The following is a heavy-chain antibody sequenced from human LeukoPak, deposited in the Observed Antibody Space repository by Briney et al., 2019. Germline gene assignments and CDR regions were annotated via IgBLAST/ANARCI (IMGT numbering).Heavy chain of an antibody. CDR1: GGSISSSSYY. Sequence: PSETLSLTCTVSGGSISSSSYYWGWIRQPPGKGLEWIGSIYYSGSTNYNPSLKSRVTISVDTSKNQFSLKLSSVTAADTAVYYCARAPGYCSSTSCRSPLDYWGQGTLVTVSS. V-gene: IGHV4-39*07. CDR2: IYYSGST. D-gene: IGHD2-2*01. J-gene: IGHJ4*02. CDR3: ARAPGYCSSTSCRSPLDY.